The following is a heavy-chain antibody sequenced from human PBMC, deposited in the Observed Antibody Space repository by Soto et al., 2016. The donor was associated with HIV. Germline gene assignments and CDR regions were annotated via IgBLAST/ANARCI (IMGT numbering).Heavy chain of an antibody. Sequence: EVQLLESGGTFVQPGGSLRLSCAASGLLFNNYAMTWVRQAPGKGLEWISSISGSGDSTYNADSVQGRSSISRDNSKNTVFLQLNSLRVEDTALYLCAGSDSWFAFDYWGQGTSWSPSPQ. CDR1: GLLFNNYA. D-gene: IGHD6-13*01. CDR2: ISGSGDST. V-gene: IGHV3-23*01. CDR3: AGSDSWFAFDY. J-gene: IGHJ4*02.